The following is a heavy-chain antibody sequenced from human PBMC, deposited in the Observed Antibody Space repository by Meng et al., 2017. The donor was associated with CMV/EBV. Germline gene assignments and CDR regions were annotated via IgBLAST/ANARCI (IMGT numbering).Heavy chain of an antibody. CDR2: IYSGGST. CDR1: GFTVSSNY. Sequence: GGSLRLSCAASGFTVSSNYMSWVRQAPGKGLEWVAVIYSGGSTYYPDSVKGRFTISRDNSKNTLYLQMNSLRAEDTAVYYCARAEGEYQLQPYYYGMAVWGQGTTVTVSS. CDR3: ARAEGEYQLQPYYYGMAV. D-gene: IGHD2-2*01. J-gene: IGHJ6*02. V-gene: IGHV3-66*02.